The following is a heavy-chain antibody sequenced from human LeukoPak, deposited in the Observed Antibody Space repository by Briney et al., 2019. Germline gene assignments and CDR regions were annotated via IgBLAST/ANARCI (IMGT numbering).Heavy chain of an antibody. D-gene: IGHD3-10*01. V-gene: IGHV4-4*07. J-gene: IGHJ6*02. Sequence: SETLSLTCTVSGGSISSYYWSWIRQPAGKGLEWIGRFYTSGSTNYNPSLKSRVTMSVDTSKNQFSLKLSSVTAADTAVYYCARDPWAYYYGSGHYYYGMDVWGQGTTVTVSS. CDR1: GGSISSYY. CDR3: ARDPWAYYYGSGHYYYGMDV. CDR2: FYTSGST.